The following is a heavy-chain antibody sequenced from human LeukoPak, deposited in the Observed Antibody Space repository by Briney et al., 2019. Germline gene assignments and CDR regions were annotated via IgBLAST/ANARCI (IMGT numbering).Heavy chain of an antibody. CDR3: AKSLFTSATGTGRAFHI. CDR2: ISSSGSTM. J-gene: IGHJ3*02. Sequence: GGSLRLSCAASGFIISDYYMNWIRQAPGKGLEWVSYISSSGSTMYYADYVRGRFTISWDSTNNSLYLEMNSLRDEDTAIFYCAKSLFTSATGTGRAFHIWGQGTRVTVSS. CDR1: GFIISDYY. V-gene: IGHV3-11*01. D-gene: IGHD1-1*01.